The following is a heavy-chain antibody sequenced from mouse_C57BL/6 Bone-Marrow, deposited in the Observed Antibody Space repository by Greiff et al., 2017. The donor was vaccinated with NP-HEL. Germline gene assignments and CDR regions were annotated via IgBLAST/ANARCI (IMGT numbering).Heavy chain of an antibody. CDR3: ARQELGPKYFDY. Sequence: EVKLMESGGDLVKPGGSLKLSCAASGFTFSSYGMSWVRQTPDKRLEWVATISSGGSYTYYPDSVKGRFTISRDNAKNTLYLQMSSLKSEDTAMYYCARQELGPKYFDYWGQGTTLTVSS. CDR1: GFTFSSYG. V-gene: IGHV5-6*01. J-gene: IGHJ2*01. CDR2: ISSGGSYT. D-gene: IGHD4-1*01.